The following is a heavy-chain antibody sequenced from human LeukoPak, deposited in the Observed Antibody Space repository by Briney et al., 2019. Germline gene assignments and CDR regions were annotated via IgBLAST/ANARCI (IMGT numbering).Heavy chain of an antibody. V-gene: IGHV3-7*01. CDR3: ARDFGSGYCSSTSCYTVPTFDP. CDR1: GFTVSSNY. D-gene: IGHD2-2*02. J-gene: IGHJ5*02. Sequence: GGSLRLSCAVSGFTVSSNYMSWVRQAPGKGLEWVANIKQDGSEKYYVDSVKGRFTISRDNAKNSLYLQMNSLRAEDTAVYYCARDFGSGYCSSTSCYTVPTFDPWGQGTLVTVSS. CDR2: IKQDGSEK.